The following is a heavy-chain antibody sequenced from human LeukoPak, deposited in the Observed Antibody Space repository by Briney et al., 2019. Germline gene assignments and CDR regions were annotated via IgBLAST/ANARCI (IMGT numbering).Heavy chain of an antibody. V-gene: IGHV3-23*01. CDR2: ITGSGGNT. Sequence: GGSLRLSCAASGFTFNNYAMSWVRQAPGRGLEWVSAITGSGGNTYHADSLKGRFTISRDNSRNTLYLQMNSLRAEDMAVYYCTKGSSSSRPYYFDYWGQGALVTVSS. CDR1: GFTFNNYA. CDR3: TKGSSSSRPYYFDY. J-gene: IGHJ4*02. D-gene: IGHD6-6*01.